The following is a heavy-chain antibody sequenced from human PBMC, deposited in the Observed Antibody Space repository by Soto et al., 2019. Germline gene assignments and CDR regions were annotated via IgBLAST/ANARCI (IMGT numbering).Heavy chain of an antibody. D-gene: IGHD4-17*01. V-gene: IGHV3-72*01. J-gene: IGHJ4*02. CDR2: SRDKAHSYIT. CDR3: ATGGNYDDSGEPEY. Sequence: EVHLVESGGGLVQPGGSLRLSCAASGFTFSDHYMDWVRQAPGKGLEWVGRSRDKAHSYITEYAASVKGRFTISRDDSKNSLYLQMSSLQTEHTAVYYCATGGNYDDSGEPEYWGQGTLVTASA. CDR1: GFTFSDHY.